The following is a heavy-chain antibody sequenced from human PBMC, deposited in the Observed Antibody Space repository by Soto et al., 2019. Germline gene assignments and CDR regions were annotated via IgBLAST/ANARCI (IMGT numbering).Heavy chain of an antibody. J-gene: IGHJ4*02. Sequence: PGGSLRLSCAASGFTFSSYWMHWVRQAPGKGLVWVSRINPDGSTTNYADSVKGRFTISRDNAKNTLYLQMNSLRAEDTAVYYCARVAVAAYLLDFWGQGTLVPVSS. CDR3: ARVAVAAYLLDF. V-gene: IGHV3-74*01. D-gene: IGHD6-19*01. CDR1: GFTFSSYW. CDR2: INPDGSTT.